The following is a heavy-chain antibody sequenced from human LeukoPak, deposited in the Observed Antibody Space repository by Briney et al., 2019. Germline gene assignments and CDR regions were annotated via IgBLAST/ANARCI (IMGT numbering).Heavy chain of an antibody. V-gene: IGHV4-4*07. Sequence: SETLSLTCTVSGGSISTYYWSWIRQPAGKGLEWIGRIYTSGSSNYNTPLKSRVTMSVDTSKNQFSLKLSSVTAADTAVYYCARENEPAARSFVYWGQGTLVTVSS. D-gene: IGHD6-6*01. CDR1: GGSISTYY. CDR2: IYTSGSS. CDR3: ARENEPAARSFVY. J-gene: IGHJ4*02.